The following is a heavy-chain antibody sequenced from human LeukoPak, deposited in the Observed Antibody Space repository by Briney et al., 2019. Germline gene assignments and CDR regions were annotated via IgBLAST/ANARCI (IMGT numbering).Heavy chain of an antibody. CDR3: ARGQSVGWEIGVCDF. V-gene: IGHV3-74*01. D-gene: IGHD1-26*01. J-gene: IGHJ4*02. CDR2: INDDGSRI. CDR1: GFTFSSYW. Sequence: GGSLRLSCAASGFTFSSYWMHWVRQAPGGGLVWVARINDDGSRIAYADSVKGRFTISRDDSRNTLYLQMTSLRAEDTAVYYCARGQSVGWEIGVCDFWGQGSLVTVAS.